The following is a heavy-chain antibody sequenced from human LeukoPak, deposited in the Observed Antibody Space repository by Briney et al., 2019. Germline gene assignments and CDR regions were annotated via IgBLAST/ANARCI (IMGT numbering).Heavy chain of an antibody. D-gene: IGHD1-26*01. Sequence: PGGSLRLSCAASGFTVSSNYMSWVRQAPGKGLEWVSVIYSGGNTYYGDSVKGRLTISRDNSKNTLYLQMNSLRAEDTAVYYCARDMGVGPTSDAFDIWGQGTMVTASS. V-gene: IGHV3-66*01. CDR3: ARDMGVGPTSDAFDI. CDR1: GFTVSSNY. J-gene: IGHJ3*02. CDR2: IYSGGNT.